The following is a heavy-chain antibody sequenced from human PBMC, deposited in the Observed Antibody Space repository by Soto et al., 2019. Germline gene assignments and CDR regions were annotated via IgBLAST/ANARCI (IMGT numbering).Heavy chain of an antibody. CDR2: ISGGSNYI. J-gene: IGHJ4*02. CDR1: GFSFSTYT. D-gene: IGHD6-6*01. V-gene: IGHV3-21*04. CDR3: AKGSAASRPYYFDY. Sequence: PGGSLRLSCAASGFSFSTYTLNWVRQAPGKGLEWVSSISGGSNYINYADSVRGRFTISRDNAKNSLYLQMNGLRGEDTAVYYCAKGSAASRPYYFDYWGQGAPVTVSS.